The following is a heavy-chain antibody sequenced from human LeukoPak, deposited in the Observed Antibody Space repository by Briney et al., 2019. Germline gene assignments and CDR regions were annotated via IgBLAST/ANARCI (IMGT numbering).Heavy chain of an antibody. Sequence: GGSLRLSCAVSGFTFSSYAMSWVRQAPGKGLEWVSAISGSGGSTYYADSVKGRFTISRDNSKNTLYLQMNSLRAEDTAVYYCAKDPVPPLVRTWGQGTLVTVSS. J-gene: IGHJ5*02. CDR3: AKDPVPPLVRT. V-gene: IGHV3-23*01. CDR2: ISGSGGST. CDR1: GFTFSSYA. D-gene: IGHD3-10*01.